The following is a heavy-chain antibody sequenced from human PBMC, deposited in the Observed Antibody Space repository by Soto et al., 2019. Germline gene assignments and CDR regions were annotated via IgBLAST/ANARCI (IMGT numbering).Heavy chain of an antibody. CDR3: AKPIDGSSWYFDY. D-gene: IGHD6-13*01. V-gene: IGHV3-33*03. CDR2: MWYDGSNK. CDR1: GFTFSDHG. Sequence: QVQLVESGGGVVQPGRSQRLSCAASGFTFSDHGMHWVRQAPGKGLEWVAVMWYDGSNKYYADSVKGRFSISRDNSKNTLYLQMNSLRAEDTAVYYCAKPIDGSSWYFDYWGQGTLVTVSS. J-gene: IGHJ4*02.